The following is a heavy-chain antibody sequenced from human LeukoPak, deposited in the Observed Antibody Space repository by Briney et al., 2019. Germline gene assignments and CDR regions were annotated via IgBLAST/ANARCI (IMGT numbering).Heavy chain of an antibody. J-gene: IGHJ4*02. CDR1: GFTFSSYA. D-gene: IGHD3-10*01. V-gene: IGHV3-23*01. CDR3: AKVTYGSGTYGAFDS. Sequence: PGGSLRLSCAASGFTFSSYAMSWVRQAPGKGLEWVSTISGSGDYTYYADSVKGRFTISRDNSKSTLYLQMNSLRAEDTAIYYCAKVTYGSGTYGAFDSWGQGTLVTVSS. CDR2: ISGSGDYT.